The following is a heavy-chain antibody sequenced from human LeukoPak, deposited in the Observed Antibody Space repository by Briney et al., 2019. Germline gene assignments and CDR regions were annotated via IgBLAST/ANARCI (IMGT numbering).Heavy chain of an antibody. D-gene: IGHD3-9*01. Sequence: PSETLSLTCTVYGGSISSSSYYWGWIRQPPGKGLEWIGSIYYSGSTYYNPSLKSRVTISVDTSKNQFSLKLSSVTAADTAVYYCARLSYDILTGYYDYWGQGTLVTVSS. CDR2: IYYSGST. CDR1: GGSISSSSYY. V-gene: IGHV4-39*01. J-gene: IGHJ4*02. CDR3: ARLSYDILTGYYDY.